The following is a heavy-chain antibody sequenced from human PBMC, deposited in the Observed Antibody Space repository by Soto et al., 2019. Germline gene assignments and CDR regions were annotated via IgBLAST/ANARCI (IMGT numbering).Heavy chain of an antibody. V-gene: IGHV1-8*01. D-gene: IGHD2-15*01. J-gene: IGHJ3*02. CDR2: MNPNSGNT. Sequence: GASVEVSCKASGYTFTSYDINWVRQATGQGLEWMGWMNPNSGNTGYAQKFQGRVTMTRNTSISTAYMELSSLRSEDTAVYYCARIHCSGGSCYPDAFDIWGQGTMVTVSS. CDR3: ARIHCSGGSCYPDAFDI. CDR1: GYTFTSYD.